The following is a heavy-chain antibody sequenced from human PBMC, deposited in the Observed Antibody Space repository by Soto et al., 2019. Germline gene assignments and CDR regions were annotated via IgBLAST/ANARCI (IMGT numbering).Heavy chain of an antibody. Sequence: PGESLKISCKGSGYSFISYWIAWVRQMPGKGLEWMGIIYPGDSDTKYSPSFQGQVTISADKSISTAYLQWSSLKASDTAMYYCARPVGVGSWHSSSYYYYGMDVWGQGTTVTVPS. CDR3: ARPVGVGSWHSSSYYYYGMDV. J-gene: IGHJ6*02. CDR1: GYSFISYW. D-gene: IGHD1-26*01. V-gene: IGHV5-51*01. CDR2: IYPGDSDT.